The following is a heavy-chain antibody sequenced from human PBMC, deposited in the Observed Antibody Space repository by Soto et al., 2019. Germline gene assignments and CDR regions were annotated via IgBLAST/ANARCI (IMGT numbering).Heavy chain of an antibody. D-gene: IGHD2-15*01. Sequence: EVQLLESGGGLVQPGGSLRLSCAASGFTFSSYAMSWVRQAPGKGLEWVSAISGSGGSTYYADSVKGRFTISRDNSKNTLYLQMNSLRAEDSAVYYCAKGPAVGYCSGGSCYADIPDYYYMDVWGKGTTVTVSS. V-gene: IGHV3-23*01. J-gene: IGHJ6*03. CDR3: AKGPAVGYCSGGSCYADIPDYYYMDV. CDR1: GFTFSSYA. CDR2: ISGSGGST.